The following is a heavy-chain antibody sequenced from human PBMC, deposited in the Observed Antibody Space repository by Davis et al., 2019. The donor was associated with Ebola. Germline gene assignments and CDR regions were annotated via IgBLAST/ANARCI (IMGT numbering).Heavy chain of an antibody. CDR1: GFTVSSNY. Sequence: GESLKISCAASGFTVSSNYMSWVRQAPGKGLEWVSVIYSGGSTYYADSVKGRFTISRDNSKNTLYLQMNSLRAEDTAVYYCALSSSWYYYYGMDVWGQGTTVTVSS. CDR3: ALSSSWYYYYGMDV. D-gene: IGHD6-13*01. V-gene: IGHV3-53*01. CDR2: IYSGGST. J-gene: IGHJ6*02.